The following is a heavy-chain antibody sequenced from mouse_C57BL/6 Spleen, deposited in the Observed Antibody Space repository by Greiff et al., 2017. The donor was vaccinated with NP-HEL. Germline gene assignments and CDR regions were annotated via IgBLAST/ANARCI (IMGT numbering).Heavy chain of an antibody. J-gene: IGHJ3*01. CDR3: ARFYCGSSWFAY. Sequence: EVQLQPSVAELVRPGASVKLSCTASGFHIKNTYMHWVKQRPEQGLEWIGRIGPANGNTNYAPKFQGKATITADTSSNTAYLQLSSLTSENTAIYYCARFYCGSSWFAYWGQGTPVTVSA. D-gene: IGHD1-1*01. CDR2: IGPANGNT. V-gene: IGHV14-3*01. CDR1: GFHIKNTY.